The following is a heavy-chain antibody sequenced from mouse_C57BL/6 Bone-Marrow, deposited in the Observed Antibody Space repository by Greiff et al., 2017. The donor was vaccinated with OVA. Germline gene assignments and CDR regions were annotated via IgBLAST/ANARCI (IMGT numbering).Heavy chain of an antibody. CDR3: ARSGDYVGYFDY. D-gene: IGHD2-4*01. V-gene: IGHV14-4*01. CDR2: IDPENGDT. CDR1: GFNIKDNY. Sequence: VQLQQSGAELVRPGASVKLSCTASGFNIKDNYMHWVKQRPEQGLEWIGWIDPENGDTEYATKFQGKATITADTSSNTAYLQLSSLTSEDTAVYYCARSGDYVGYFDYWGQGTTLTVSS. J-gene: IGHJ2*01.